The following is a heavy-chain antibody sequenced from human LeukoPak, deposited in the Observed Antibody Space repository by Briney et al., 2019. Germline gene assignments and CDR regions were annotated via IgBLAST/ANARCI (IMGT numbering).Heavy chain of an antibody. D-gene: IGHD3-22*01. J-gene: IGHJ4*02. CDR3: ASAMMGFDSSGYYTAAYFEH. Sequence: PGGSLRLSCAASGFSFSDHYMDWVRQAPGKGLEWVSDISSSGNTRNYADSVKGRFTISRDNAKKTLHLQMNSLRGDDTAIYYCASAMMGFDSSGYYTAAYFEHWGQGTRVTVSS. CDR1: GFSFSDHY. CDR2: ISSSGNTR. V-gene: IGHV3-11*04.